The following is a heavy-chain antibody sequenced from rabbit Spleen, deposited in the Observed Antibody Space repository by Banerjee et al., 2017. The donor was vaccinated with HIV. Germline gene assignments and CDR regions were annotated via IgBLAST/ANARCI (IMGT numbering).Heavy chain of an antibody. CDR3: ARTLMVMLVMLMPYYFNL. Sequence: QSLEESGGDLVKPGASLTLTCTASGFSFSSSYYMCWVRQAPGKGLEWIACIYAGSSGSTYYASWAKGRFTISKTSSTTVTLQMTSLTAADTATYFCARTLMVMLVMLMPYYFNLWGPGTLVTVS. D-gene: IGHD6-1*01. V-gene: IGHV1S40*01. CDR1: GFSFSSSYY. CDR2: IYAGSSGST. J-gene: IGHJ4*01.